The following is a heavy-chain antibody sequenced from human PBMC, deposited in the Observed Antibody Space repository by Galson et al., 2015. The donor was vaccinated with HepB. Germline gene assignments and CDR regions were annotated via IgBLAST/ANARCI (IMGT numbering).Heavy chain of an antibody. J-gene: IGHJ6*03. D-gene: IGHD1-1*01. CDR3: ATNEGGPVGYYYMDV. CDR2: FDPEDGET. CDR1: GYTLTELS. Sequence: SVKVSCKVSGYTLTELSMHWVRQAPGKGLEWMGGFDPEDGETIYAQKFQGIVTMTEDTSTDTAYMELSSLRSEDTAVYYCATNEGGPVGYYYMDVWGKGTTVTVSS. V-gene: IGHV1-24*01.